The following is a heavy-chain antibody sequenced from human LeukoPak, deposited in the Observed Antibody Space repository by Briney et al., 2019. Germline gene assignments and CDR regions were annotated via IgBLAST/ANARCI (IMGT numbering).Heavy chain of an antibody. Sequence: GASVKVSCKASGYTFTSYDINWVRQATGQGLEWMGWMNPISGNTGYAQKFQGRVTMTRNTAISTAYPGLSSWRSEDTGVHYCARGRPPYCSSTSCYLKNWFDPWGQGTLVTVSS. J-gene: IGHJ5*02. CDR1: GYTFTSYD. V-gene: IGHV1-8*01. CDR3: ARGRPPYCSSTSCYLKNWFDP. CDR2: MNPISGNT. D-gene: IGHD2-2*01.